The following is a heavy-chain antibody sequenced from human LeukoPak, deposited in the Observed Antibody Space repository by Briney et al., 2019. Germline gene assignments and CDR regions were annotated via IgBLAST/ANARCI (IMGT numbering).Heavy chain of an antibody. J-gene: IGHJ3*02. Sequence: SETLPLTCVYDGSFGGFYWNWIRQPPGKGLEWIGEINHSGSTNYIPSLKSRVTISLDTSRNQVSLRVNSVTAADTAVYYCARHWWLWGITGTPGAFDIWGQGTMVTVSS. V-gene: IGHV4-34*01. CDR2: INHSGST. CDR3: ARHWWLWGITGTPGAFDI. CDR1: DGSFGGFY. D-gene: IGHD1-7*01.